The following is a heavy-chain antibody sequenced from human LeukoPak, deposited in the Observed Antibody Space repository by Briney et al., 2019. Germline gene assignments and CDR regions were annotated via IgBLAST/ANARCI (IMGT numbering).Heavy chain of an antibody. J-gene: IGHJ5*02. CDR3: AHRTYYYDSSGYPNWFDP. V-gene: IGHV2-5*02. Sequence: ESGPTLVKPTQTLTLTCTFSGFSLSTSGVGVGWIRQPPGKGLEWLSPIYWDDDKRYSPYLKSRLTITKDTSKNQVVLTMTNMDPVDTAAYYCAHRTYYYDSSGYPNWFDPWGQGTLVTVSS. D-gene: IGHD3-22*01. CDR2: IYWDDDK. CDR1: GFSLSTSGVG.